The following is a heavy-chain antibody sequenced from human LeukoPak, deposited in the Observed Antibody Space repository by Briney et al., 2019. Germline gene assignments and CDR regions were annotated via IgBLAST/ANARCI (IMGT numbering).Heavy chain of an antibody. V-gene: IGHV1-69*04. D-gene: IGHD3-10*01. J-gene: IGHJ4*02. CDR3: ARDLASCITKTRYCPTLDGY. CDR1: GGTFSSYA. CDR2: IIPILGIA. Sequence: ASVKVSCKASGGTFSSYAISWVRQAPGQGLEWMGRIIPILGIANYAQKFQGRVTITADKSTSTAYMELSSLRSEDTAVYYCARDLASCITKTRYCPTLDGYWGQGTLVTVSS.